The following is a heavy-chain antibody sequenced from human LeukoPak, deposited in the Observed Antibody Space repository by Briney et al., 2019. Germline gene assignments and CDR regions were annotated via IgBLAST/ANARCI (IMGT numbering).Heavy chain of an antibody. V-gene: IGHV4-59*01. Sequence: PSETLSPTCTVSGGSISSYYWNWIRQPPGKGLEYIGYIFYSRRTNYNPSLKSRVTLSVDTSKNWFSLRLTSVTAADTAVYYCARVDLYSYGPEAFDIWGQGTMVTVSS. J-gene: IGHJ3*02. CDR2: IFYSRRT. D-gene: IGHD5-18*01. CDR1: GGSISSYY. CDR3: ARVDLYSYGPEAFDI.